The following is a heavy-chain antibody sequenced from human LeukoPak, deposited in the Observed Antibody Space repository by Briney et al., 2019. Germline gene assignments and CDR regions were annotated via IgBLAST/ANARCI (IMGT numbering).Heavy chain of an antibody. CDR1: GFTFSDHY. CDR2: SRNKGNSYMI. CDR3: ARASTYGGSVHLDY. J-gene: IGHJ4*02. V-gene: IGHV3-72*01. Sequence: GGSLRLSCAASGFTFSDHYMDWVRQAPGKGLEWVGRSRNKGNSYMIEYAVSVKGRFTVSRDVSKNSLYLQMNSLKTEDTAVYYCARASTYGGSVHLDYWGQGTLVTVSS. D-gene: IGHD5/OR15-5a*01.